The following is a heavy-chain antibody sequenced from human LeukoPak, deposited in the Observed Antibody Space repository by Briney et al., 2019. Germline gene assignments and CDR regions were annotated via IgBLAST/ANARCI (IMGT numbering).Heavy chain of an antibody. V-gene: IGHV3-33*01. D-gene: IGHD3-16*01. J-gene: IGHJ6*02. CDR1: GFNFNNYG. CDR3: ARCRPKYHLGGMDV. Sequence: QTGGSLRLPCTASGFNFNNYGLHWVRQTPGKGLEWVAVTWYDGSKKYYGDSVKGRFTISRDNSKNTLYLQMNTLRADDTAIYFCARCRPKYHLGGMDVWGQGTTVTVSS. CDR2: TWYDGSKK.